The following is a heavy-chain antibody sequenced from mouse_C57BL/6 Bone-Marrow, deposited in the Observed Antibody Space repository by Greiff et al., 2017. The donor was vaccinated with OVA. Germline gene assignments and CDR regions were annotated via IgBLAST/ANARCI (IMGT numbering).Heavy chain of an antibody. CDR2: IDPETGGT. V-gene: IGHV1-15*01. Sequence: QVQLKESGAELVRPGASVTLSCKASGYTFTDYEMHWVKQTPVHGLEWIGAIDPETGGTAYNQKFKGKAILTADKSSSTAYMELRSLTSEDSAVYYCTRWGYGNYVWYFDVWGTGTTVTVSS. D-gene: IGHD2-10*02. CDR3: TRWGYGNYVWYFDV. CDR1: GYTFTDYE. J-gene: IGHJ1*03.